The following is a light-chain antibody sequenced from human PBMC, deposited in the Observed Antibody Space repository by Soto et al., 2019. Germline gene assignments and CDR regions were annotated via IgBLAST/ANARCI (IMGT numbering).Light chain of an antibody. J-gene: IGKJ4*01. CDR1: RDISDY. CDR3: QEYGNGPLT. Sequence: DTQMTQSPSSLSASVGDRVTITCQASRDISDYLNWYQQKPGKAPNLLIYDASNLETVVPSRFNGRESATSVTFPSSSRQPEDTGKYQCQEYGNGPLTLGGATKVEIK. V-gene: IGKV1-33*01. CDR2: DAS.